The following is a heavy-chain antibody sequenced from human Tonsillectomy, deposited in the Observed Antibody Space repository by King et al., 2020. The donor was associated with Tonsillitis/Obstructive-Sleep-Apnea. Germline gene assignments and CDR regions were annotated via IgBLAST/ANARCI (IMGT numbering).Heavy chain of an antibody. V-gene: IGHV3-23*04. CDR1: GFTFRSYA. CDR3: AKGPMPGEGSPYFFDY. J-gene: IGHJ4*02. Sequence: VQLVESGGGLVQPGGSLSLSCAASGFTFRSYAMFWVRQAPGKGLEWVSTISASGGSTYSADSVKGRFTISRDNSKNTVYLQMNSLRAEDTAVYYCAKGPMPGEGSPYFFDYWGQGTLVTVSS. CDR2: ISASGGST. D-gene: IGHD2-2*01.